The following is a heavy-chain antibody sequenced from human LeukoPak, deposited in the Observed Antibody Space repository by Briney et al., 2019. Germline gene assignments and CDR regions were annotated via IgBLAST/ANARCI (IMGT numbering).Heavy chain of an antibody. Sequence: GASVKVSCKASGYTFTSYDINWVRQATGQGLEWMGWMNPNSGNTGYAQKFQGRVTITRNTSISTAYMELSSLRSEDTAVYYCARVPSGMVRGRTLKNWFDPWGQGTLVTVSS. J-gene: IGHJ5*02. CDR2: MNPNSGNT. CDR1: GYTFTSYD. CDR3: ARVPSGMVRGRTLKNWFDP. V-gene: IGHV1-8*01. D-gene: IGHD3-10*01.